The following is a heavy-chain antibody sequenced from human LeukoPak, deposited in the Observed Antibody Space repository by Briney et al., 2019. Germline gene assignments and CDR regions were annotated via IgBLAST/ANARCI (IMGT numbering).Heavy chain of an antibody. D-gene: IGHD3-10*01. CDR2: ISYDGSNK. CDR1: GFTFSSYA. J-gene: IGHJ4*02. Sequence: GRSLRLSCAASGFTFSSYAMHWVRQAPGKGLEWVAVISYDGSNKYYADSVKGRFTISRDNSKNTLYLQMNSLRAEDTAVYYCARELYYYGSGSSYYFDYWGQGTLVTVSS. CDR3: ARELYYYGSGSSYYFDY. V-gene: IGHV3-30*04.